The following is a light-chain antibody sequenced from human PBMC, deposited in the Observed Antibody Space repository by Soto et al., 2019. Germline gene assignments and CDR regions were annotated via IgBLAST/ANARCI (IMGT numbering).Light chain of an antibody. Sequence: QSALTQPASVSGSPGQSITISCTGSRGDVGGYGLVSWYQQYPGKGPTLIIYEVTNRPSGVSGRFSGSKSGDTASLIISGLQAEDEADYYCSSYRRDNTQLFGTGTKVTVL. CDR1: RGDVGGYGL. CDR2: EVT. V-gene: IGLV2-14*01. J-gene: IGLJ1*01. CDR3: SSYRRDNTQL.